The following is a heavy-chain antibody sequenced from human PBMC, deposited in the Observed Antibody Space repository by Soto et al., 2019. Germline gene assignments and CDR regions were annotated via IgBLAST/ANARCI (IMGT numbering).Heavy chain of an antibody. Sequence: ASVKVSCKASGYTFTSYYMHWVRQAPGQGLEWMGIINPSGGSTSYAQKFQGRVTMTRDTSTSTVYMELSSLRSEDTAVYHCARDRVVGATRMVAPPHPFFDYGGQGPRVT. V-gene: IGHV1-46*01. CDR2: INPSGGST. CDR1: GYTFTSYY. CDR3: ARDRVVGATRMVAPPHPFFDY. J-gene: IGHJ4*02. D-gene: IGHD1-26*01.